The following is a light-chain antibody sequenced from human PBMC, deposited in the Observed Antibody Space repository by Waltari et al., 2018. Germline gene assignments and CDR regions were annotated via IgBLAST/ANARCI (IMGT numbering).Light chain of an antibody. CDR2: WAS. J-gene: IGKJ1*01. CDR3: QQYYRSRT. CDR1: QSILYSSNDKNY. Sequence: DIVMTQSPDSLAVSLGERATINCKSSQSILYSSNDKNYLAWYQQKPGQPPKLLIYWASTRESGVPDRFSGSGSGTDFTLTISSLQAEDVAVYHCQQYYRSRTFGQGTKVEIK. V-gene: IGKV4-1*01.